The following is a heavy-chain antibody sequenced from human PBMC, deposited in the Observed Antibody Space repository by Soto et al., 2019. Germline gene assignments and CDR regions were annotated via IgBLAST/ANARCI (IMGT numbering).Heavy chain of an antibody. Sequence: EVQLVESGGGLVQPGGSLRLSCVASGFTFSNYAMHWVRQAPGKGLECVSVISGNGDTTYYANSVKDRFTMSRDNSKNTLYLQMGSLRADDTAVYYCARAWRADDWGQGTTVAVSS. V-gene: IGHV3-64*01. CDR1: GFTFSNYA. CDR3: ARAWRADD. CDR2: ISGNGDTT. J-gene: IGHJ6*02.